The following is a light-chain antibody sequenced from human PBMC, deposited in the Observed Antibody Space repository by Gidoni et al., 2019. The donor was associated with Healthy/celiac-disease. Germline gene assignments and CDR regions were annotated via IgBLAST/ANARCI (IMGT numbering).Light chain of an antibody. CDR1: SSDVGGYNY. CDR3: SSYAGSFRV. Sequence: QSALTQPPSASGFPGQSVTISCTGTSSDVGGYNYVSWYQQHPGKAPKLMIYEVSKRPSGVPDRFSGSKSGNTASLTVSGLQAEDEADYYCSSYAGSFRVFGTGTKVTVL. CDR2: EVS. J-gene: IGLJ1*01. V-gene: IGLV2-8*01.